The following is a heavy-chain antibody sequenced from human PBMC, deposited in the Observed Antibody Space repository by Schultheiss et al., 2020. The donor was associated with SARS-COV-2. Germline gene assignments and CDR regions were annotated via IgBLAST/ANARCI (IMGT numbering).Heavy chain of an antibody. V-gene: IGHV4-61*08. Sequence: SETLSLTCTVSGGSISSGGYYWSWIRQHPGKGLEWIGYIYYSGSTNYNPSLKSRVTISVDTSKNQFSLKLSSVTAADTAVYYCARGEGGTYYYGSGSSSWWFDPWGQGTLVTVSS. D-gene: IGHD3-10*01. CDR1: GGSISSGGYY. CDR3: ARGEGGTYYYGSGSSSWWFDP. J-gene: IGHJ5*02. CDR2: IYYSGST.